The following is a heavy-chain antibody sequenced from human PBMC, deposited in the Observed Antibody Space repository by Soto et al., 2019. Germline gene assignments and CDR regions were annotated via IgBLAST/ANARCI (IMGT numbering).Heavy chain of an antibody. Sequence: SVKVSCKASGGTFANFIMNWVRQTPVQGLEWMGGIVPMLGTPTYAEKFKGRVTISATGSTSTAYMELTSLRSEDTAIYYCARNGTYGSSLSPYSGMDVWGQGTTVTVSS. D-gene: IGHD3-10*01. V-gene: IGHV1-69*16. J-gene: IGHJ6*02. CDR2: IVPMLGTP. CDR3: ARNGTYGSSLSPYSGMDV. CDR1: GGTFANFI.